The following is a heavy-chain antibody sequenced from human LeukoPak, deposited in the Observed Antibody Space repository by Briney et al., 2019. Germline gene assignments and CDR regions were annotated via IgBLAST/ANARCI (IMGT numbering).Heavy chain of an antibody. D-gene: IGHD3-9*01. Sequence: PGGSLRLSCAASGFIVSSNYMSWVRQAPGKGLEWVSVIYSDGSIYYADPVKGRFTISRDNSKNTLYLQMNSLRAEDTALYYCARSIRYFQLFEYWGQGTLVAVSS. CDR2: IYSDGSI. V-gene: IGHV3-53*01. J-gene: IGHJ4*02. CDR1: GFIVSSNY. CDR3: ARSIRYFQLFEY.